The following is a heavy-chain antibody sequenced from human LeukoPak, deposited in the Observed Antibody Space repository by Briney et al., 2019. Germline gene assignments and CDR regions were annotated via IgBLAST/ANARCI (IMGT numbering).Heavy chain of an antibody. CDR3: ARSGSYSGPYVY. CDR2: IYTTGRT. D-gene: IGHD1-26*01. CDR1: GGSISSCNNY. V-gene: IGHV4-4*07. Sequence: PSETLSLTCTVSGGSISSCNNYWSWIPQPAGKELEWFGRIYTTGRTNYNPSLKSRITMSVDTSKNQFTLKLSSVAAADTAVYYCARSGSYSGPYVYWGQGTVVTVSS. J-gene: IGHJ4*02.